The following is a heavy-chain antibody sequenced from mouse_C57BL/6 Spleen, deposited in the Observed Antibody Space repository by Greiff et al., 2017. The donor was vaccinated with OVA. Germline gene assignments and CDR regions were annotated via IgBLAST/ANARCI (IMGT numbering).Heavy chain of an antibody. CDR2: ISNGGGST. CDR3: ARQNWDGGFAY. J-gene: IGHJ3*01. V-gene: IGHV5-12*01. D-gene: IGHD4-1*01. CDR1: GFTFSDYY. Sequence: EVQVVESGGGLVQPGGSLKLSCAASGFTFSDYYMYWVRQTPEKRLEWVAYISNGGGSTYYPDTVKGRFTISRDNAKNTLYLQMSRLKSEGTAMYYCARQNWDGGFAYWGQGTLVTVSA.